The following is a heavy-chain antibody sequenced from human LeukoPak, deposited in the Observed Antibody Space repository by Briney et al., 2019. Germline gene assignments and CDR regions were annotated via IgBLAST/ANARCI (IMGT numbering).Heavy chain of an antibody. CDR1: GFTFSGYA. J-gene: IGHJ4*02. D-gene: IGHD2-2*01. V-gene: IGHV3-23*01. CDR3: AKDLRTSNYYYFDY. CDR2: ISGSGGTT. Sequence: GGSLRLSCAASGFTFSGYAMSWVHQAPGKGLEWVSAISGSGGTTYYADSVKGRFTISRDISKNTLYLQMNSLRAEDTAVYYCAKDLRTSNYYYFDYWGQGTLVTVSS.